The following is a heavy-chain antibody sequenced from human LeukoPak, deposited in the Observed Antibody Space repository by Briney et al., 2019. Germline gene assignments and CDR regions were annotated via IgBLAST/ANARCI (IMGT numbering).Heavy chain of an antibody. V-gene: IGHV1-69*04. CDR3: ARGNKYCSSSSCYSGQDY. CDR1: GYTFTGYY. J-gene: IGHJ4*02. Sequence: ASVKVSCKASGYTFTGYYMHWVRQAPGQGLEWVGRIIPILGIANYAQKFQGRVTITADKSTSTAYMELSSLRSEDTAVYYCARGNKYCSSSSCYSGQDYWGQGTLVTVSS. CDR2: IIPILGIA. D-gene: IGHD2-2*01.